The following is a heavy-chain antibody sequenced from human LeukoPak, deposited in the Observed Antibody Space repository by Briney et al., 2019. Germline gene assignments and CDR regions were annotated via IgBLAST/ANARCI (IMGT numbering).Heavy chain of an antibody. D-gene: IGHD3-10*01. CDR2: MNPNSGTT. CDR1: GYSFSNYD. J-gene: IGHJ6*02. Sequence: ASVKVSCKASGYSFSNYDINWVRQATGQGLEWMGWMNPNSGTTGYAQKFQGRFTMTRNISINTAYMELSSLRSEDTATYFCARAQNYYGSGKYYYYGMDVWGQGTTVIVSS. CDR3: ARAQNYYGSGKYYYYGMDV. V-gene: IGHV1-8*01.